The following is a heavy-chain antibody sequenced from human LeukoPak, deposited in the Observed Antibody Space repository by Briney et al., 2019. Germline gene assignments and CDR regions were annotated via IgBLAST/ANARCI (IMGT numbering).Heavy chain of an antibody. CDR2: INLNSGGT. CDR3: ASLWFGEFQDY. D-gene: IGHD3-10*01. Sequence: ASVKVSCKASGHMFTDYFMHWVRQAPGQGLEWMGWINLNSGGTNYAQKFQGSVTMTRDTSISTVYMELNRLRSDDTAVYYCASLWFGEFQDYWGQGTLVTVSS. J-gene: IGHJ4*02. CDR1: GHMFTDYF. V-gene: IGHV1-2*02.